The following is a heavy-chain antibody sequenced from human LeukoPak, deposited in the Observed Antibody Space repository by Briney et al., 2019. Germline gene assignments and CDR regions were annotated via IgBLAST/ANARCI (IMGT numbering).Heavy chain of an antibody. CDR1: GFTFSSYA. CDR2: ISGSGGST. D-gene: IGHD4-17*01. J-gene: IGHJ4*02. CDR3: AKGQSGGDYFDY. V-gene: IGHV3-23*01. Sequence: GGSLRLSCAASGFTFSSYAISWVRQAPGKGLEWVSAISGSGGSTYYADSVKGRFTISRDNSKNMLYLQMNSLRAEDTAVYYCAKGQSGGDYFDYWGQGTLVTVSS.